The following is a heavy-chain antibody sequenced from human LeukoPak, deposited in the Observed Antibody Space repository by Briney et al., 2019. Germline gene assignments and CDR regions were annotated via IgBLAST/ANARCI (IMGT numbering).Heavy chain of an antibody. V-gene: IGHV3-66*01. CDR1: GFTVSSNY. Sequence: PGGSLRLSCAASGFTVSSNYMSWVRQAPGKGLEWVSVIYSGGSTYYADSVKGRFTISRDNSKNTLYLQMNGLRAEDTAVYYCARELGGIAAAGSSDYWGQGTLVTVSS. CDR2: IYSGGST. D-gene: IGHD6-13*01. J-gene: IGHJ4*02. CDR3: ARELGGIAAAGSSDY.